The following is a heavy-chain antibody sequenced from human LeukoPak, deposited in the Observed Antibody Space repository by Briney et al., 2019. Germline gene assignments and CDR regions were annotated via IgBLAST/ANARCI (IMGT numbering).Heavy chain of an antibody. J-gene: IGHJ4*02. CDR2: IYYSGST. CDR3: ARTGDSGYDYSDH. V-gene: IGHV4-59*01. D-gene: IGHD5-12*01. CDR1: GGSLSNYH. Sequence: SETLSLTCTVSGGSLSNYHWNWIRQPPGKGLEWIGYIYYSGSTKYNPSLKSRVTISVDTSKNQFSLKLTSVTAADTAVYYCARTGDSGYDYSDHWGQGTLVTVSS.